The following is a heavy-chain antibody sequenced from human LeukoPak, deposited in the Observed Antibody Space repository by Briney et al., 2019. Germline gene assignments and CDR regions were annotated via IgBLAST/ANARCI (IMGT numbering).Heavy chain of an antibody. D-gene: IGHD1-26*01. V-gene: IGHV3-23*01. CDR3: ATRAIVGATWGAFDI. Sequence: GGSLRLSCAASGFTFSSYAMSWVRPAPAKGLEWVSAISGSGGSTYYADSVKGRFTISRDNSKNTLYLQMNSLRAEDTAVYYCATRAIVGATWGAFDIWGQGTMVTVSS. CDR2: ISGSGGST. J-gene: IGHJ3*02. CDR1: GFTFSSYA.